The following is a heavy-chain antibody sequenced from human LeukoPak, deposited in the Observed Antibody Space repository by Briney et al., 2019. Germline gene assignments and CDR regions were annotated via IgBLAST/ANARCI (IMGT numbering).Heavy chain of an antibody. CDR1: GYSFTSYW. D-gene: IGHD4-17*01. J-gene: IGHJ4*02. CDR2: IYPGDSDT. CDR3: ARVDYGDYGPDY. V-gene: IGHV5-51*01. Sequence: NRGESLKISCKGSGYSFTSYWIGWVRQMPGKGLEWMGIIYPGDSDTKYSPPFQGQVTISADKSISTAYLQWSSLKASDTTMYYCARVDYGDYGPDYWGQGTLVTVSS.